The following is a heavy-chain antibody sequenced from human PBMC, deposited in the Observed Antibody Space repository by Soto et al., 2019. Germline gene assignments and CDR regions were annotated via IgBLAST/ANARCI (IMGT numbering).Heavy chain of an antibody. V-gene: IGHV3-33*01. CDR3: ARDGDVNTGFGKDY. Sequence: QVQLVESGGGVVQPGRSLRLSCAASGFTFSSYGMHWVRKAPGKGLEWVAFIWHDGGNKFYAESVKGRFTISRDNSKNTLYLQMTSLSAEDTAMYYCARDGDVNTGFGKDYWGQGTQVTVSS. CDR2: IWHDGGNK. J-gene: IGHJ4*02. D-gene: IGHD3-16*01. CDR1: GFTFSSYG.